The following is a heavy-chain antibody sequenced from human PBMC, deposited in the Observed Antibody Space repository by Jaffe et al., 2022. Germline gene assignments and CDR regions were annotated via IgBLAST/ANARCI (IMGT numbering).Heavy chain of an antibody. Sequence: QVQLVQSGAEVKKPGASVKVSCKASGYTFTSYYMHWVRQAPGQGLEWMGIINPSGGSTSYAQKFQGRVTMTRDTSTSTVYMELSSLRSEDTAVYYCARDFRPGYKPYYFDYWGQGTLVTVSS. D-gene: IGHD1-1*01. CDR3: ARDFRPGYKPYYFDY. V-gene: IGHV1-46*01. J-gene: IGHJ4*02. CDR2: INPSGGST. CDR1: GYTFTSYY.